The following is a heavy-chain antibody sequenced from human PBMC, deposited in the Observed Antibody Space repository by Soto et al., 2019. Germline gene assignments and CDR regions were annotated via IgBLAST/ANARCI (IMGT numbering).Heavy chain of an antibody. CDR1: GGSISSSSYY. J-gene: IGHJ3*02. V-gene: IGHV4-39*01. CDR2: IYYSGST. D-gene: IGHD3-10*01. CDR3: ARYMVRELDDAFDI. Sequence: SETLSLTCTVSGGSISSSSYYWGWIRQPPGKGLEWIGSIYYSGSTYYNPSLKSRVTISVDTSKNQFSLKLSSVTAADTAVYYCARYMVRELDDAFDIWGQGTMVTVSS.